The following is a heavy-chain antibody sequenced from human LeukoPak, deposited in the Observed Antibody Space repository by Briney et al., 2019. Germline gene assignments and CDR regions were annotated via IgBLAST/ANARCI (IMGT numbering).Heavy chain of an antibody. D-gene: IGHD3-22*01. V-gene: IGHV3-30*04. Sequence: GGSLRLSCAASGFTFNKYAIHWARQAPGKGLEWVAVISSDRVTRIFANSVKGRFTISRDNWKNTLYLQLSSLRVEDTAVYYCVREGYYDSGGPFSGYFDYWGRGDLVTVSS. CDR1: GFTFNKYA. CDR2: ISSDRVTR. CDR3: VREGYYDSGGPFSGYFDY. J-gene: IGHJ4*02.